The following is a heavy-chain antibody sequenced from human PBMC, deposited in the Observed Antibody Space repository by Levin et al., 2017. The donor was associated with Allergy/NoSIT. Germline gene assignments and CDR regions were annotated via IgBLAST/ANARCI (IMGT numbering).Heavy chain of an antibody. CDR1: GFTFSSKW. Sequence: LSLTCAASGFTFSSKWMTWVRQAPGKGLEWVANIKHDGSEKYYVDSVKGRFTVSRDNAKNSVYLQMNSLRADDTAVYFCATRDCTNGVCYFDFWGQGTLVTVSS. V-gene: IGHV3-7*01. D-gene: IGHD2-8*01. CDR3: ATRDCTNGVCYFDF. J-gene: IGHJ4*02. CDR2: IKHDGSEK.